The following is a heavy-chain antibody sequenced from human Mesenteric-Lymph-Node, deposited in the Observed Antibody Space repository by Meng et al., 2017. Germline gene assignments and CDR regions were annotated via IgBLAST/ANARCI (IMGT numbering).Heavy chain of an antibody. J-gene: IGHJ5*01. CDR1: SVVCTVYY. CDR2: GTHSERT. D-gene: IGHD3-10*01. Sequence: QVPLTQWGSRLLHPSGTLVLTCACYSVVCTVYYWAWIREAPGKGPEWIGEGTHSERTTYNPSLTSRVSISVDKPKKQFSLTLNSVTAADTAVYYCAKGRANYFGSKHNYFDSWGQGTLVTVSS. V-gene: IGHV4-34*01. CDR3: AKGRANYFGSKHNYFDS.